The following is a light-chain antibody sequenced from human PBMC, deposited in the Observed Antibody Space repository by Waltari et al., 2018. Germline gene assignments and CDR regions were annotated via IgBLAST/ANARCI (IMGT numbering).Light chain of an antibody. CDR2: YDS. V-gene: IGLV3-21*01. CDR3: QVWDSGRDQVV. J-gene: IGLJ2*01. Sequence: SYELTQAPSVSVAPGKTAPITCGGNKVGRKSVHWFQQKTGQAPVLVIYYDSDRPSGIPERFSGSNTGNTATLTISRVEAGDEADYYCQVWDSGRDQVVFGGGTKLAVL. CDR1: KVGRKS.